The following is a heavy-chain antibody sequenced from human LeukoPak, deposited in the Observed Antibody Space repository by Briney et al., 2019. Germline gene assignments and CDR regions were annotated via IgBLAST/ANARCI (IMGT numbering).Heavy chain of an antibody. V-gene: IGHV4-39*07. D-gene: IGHD3-22*01. Sequence: SETLSLTCTVSGGSISSSTYYWGWIRQPPGKGLEWIGSIYYSGSTYYNPSLKSRVTISVDTSKNQFSLKLSSVTAADTAVYYCARARYDSRSWFDPWGQGTLVTVSS. CDR3: ARARYDSRSWFDP. CDR2: IYYSGST. CDR1: GGSISSSTYY. J-gene: IGHJ5*02.